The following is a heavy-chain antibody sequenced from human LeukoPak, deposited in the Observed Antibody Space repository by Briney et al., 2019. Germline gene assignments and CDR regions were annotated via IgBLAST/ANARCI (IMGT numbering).Heavy chain of an antibody. V-gene: IGHV3-7*04. J-gene: IGHJ4*02. D-gene: IGHD6-19*01. Sequence: GGSLRLSCAASGFTFTTYWMSWVRQAPGKGLEWVANVKQDGTEKYYVDSVKGRFTISRDNAKNSLYLQMNSLRADDTAVYYCARVGYSSGWRTPDFDYWGQGTLVTVSS. CDR3: ARVGYSSGWRTPDFDY. CDR2: VKQDGTEK. CDR1: GFTFTTYW.